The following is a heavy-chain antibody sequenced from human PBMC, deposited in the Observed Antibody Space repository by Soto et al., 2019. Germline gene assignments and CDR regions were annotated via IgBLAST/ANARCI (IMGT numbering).Heavy chain of an antibody. CDR1: GFTFDDYG. Sequence: EVQLVESGGTLVQPGRSLRLSCAVSGFTFDDYGMHWVRQAPGKGLEWVSGIRWKSGSIVYPDSVKGRFTISRDNAKNSLYLQMNSLRAEDTALYYCAAISVVPAAEFDYWGQGTLVTVSS. CDR2: IRWKSGSI. D-gene: IGHD2-2*01. V-gene: IGHV3-9*01. J-gene: IGHJ4*02. CDR3: AAISVVPAAEFDY.